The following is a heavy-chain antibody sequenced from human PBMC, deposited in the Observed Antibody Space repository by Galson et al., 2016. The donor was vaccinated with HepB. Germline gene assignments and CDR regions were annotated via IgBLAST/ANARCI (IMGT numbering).Heavy chain of an antibody. V-gene: IGHV3-11*01. D-gene: IGHD2-15*01. CDR2: ISESDDIT. CDR3: ARDHPACFGGPDGFHFYGMDV. CDR1: GFSLSDYG. Sequence: SLRLSCAASGFSLSDYGMSWIRQAPGKGLEWVSYISESDDITKYADSVKGRFTISRDNAKNSLYLHMDSLRVGDTAVYYCARDHPACFGGPDGFHFYGMDVRGQGTTVTVSS. J-gene: IGHJ6*02.